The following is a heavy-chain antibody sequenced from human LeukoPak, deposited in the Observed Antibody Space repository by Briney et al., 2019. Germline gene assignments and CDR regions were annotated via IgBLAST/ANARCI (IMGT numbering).Heavy chain of an antibody. J-gene: IGHJ6*02. CDR3: ARESGQLPPLGMDA. D-gene: IGHD2-2*01. CDR1: GFTFSSYA. V-gene: IGHV3-30-3*01. Sequence: QAGGSLRLSCAASGFTFSSYAMPWVRQAPGKGLEWVAVISYDGSNKYYADSVKGRFTISRDNSKNTLYLQMNSLRAEDTAVYYCARESGQLPPLGMDAWGQGTTVTVSS. CDR2: ISYDGSNK.